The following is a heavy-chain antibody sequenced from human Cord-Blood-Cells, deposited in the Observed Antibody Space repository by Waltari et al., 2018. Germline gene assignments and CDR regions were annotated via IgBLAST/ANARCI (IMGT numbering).Heavy chain of an antibody. CDR2: IYTSGST. V-gene: IGHV4-4*07. Sequence: QVLLQESGPGLVKPSETLSLTRTVSAGSISSYYWSWIRQPAGKGLEWIGRIYTSGSTNYNPSRKSRVTMSVDTSKNQFSLKLSSVTAADTAVYYCARDVGATPYYYYGMDVWGQGTTVTVSS. CDR1: AGSISSYY. CDR3: ARDVGATPYYYYGMDV. D-gene: IGHD1-26*01. J-gene: IGHJ6*02.